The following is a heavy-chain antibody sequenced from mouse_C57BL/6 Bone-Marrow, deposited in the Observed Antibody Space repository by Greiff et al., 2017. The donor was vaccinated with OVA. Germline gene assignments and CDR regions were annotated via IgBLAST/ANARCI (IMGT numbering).Heavy chain of an antibody. CDR3: ARLRYDFDY. V-gene: IGHV1-26*01. CDR2: INPNNGGT. Sequence: EVQLQQSGPELVKPGASVKISCKASGYTFTDYYMNWVKQSHGKSLEWIGDINPNNGGTSYNQKFKGKATLTVDKSSSTAYMELRSLTSEDSAVYYCARLRYDFDYWGQGTTLTVSS. CDR1: GYTFTDYY. D-gene: IGHD1-1*01. J-gene: IGHJ2*01.